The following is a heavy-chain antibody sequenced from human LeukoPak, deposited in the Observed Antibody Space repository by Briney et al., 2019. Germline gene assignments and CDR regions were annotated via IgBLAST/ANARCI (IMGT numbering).Heavy chain of an antibody. D-gene: IGHD3-10*02. Sequence: GGSLRLSCAASGFTFSSYNMNWVRQAPGQGLEWVSSITSGSSYIYYADSVKGRFTISRDNAKSSLYLQMNSLRAEDTAVYYCAELGITMIGGVWGKGTTVTVSS. J-gene: IGHJ6*04. CDR2: ITSGSSYI. V-gene: IGHV3-21*01. CDR3: AELGITMIGGV. CDR1: GFTFSSYN.